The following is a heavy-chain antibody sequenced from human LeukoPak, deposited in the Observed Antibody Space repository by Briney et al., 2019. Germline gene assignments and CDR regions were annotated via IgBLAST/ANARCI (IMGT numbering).Heavy chain of an antibody. D-gene: IGHD3-22*01. J-gene: IGHJ3*01. CDR1: GYSISSGYY. CDR2: IYHSGST. V-gene: IGHV4-38-2*02. Sequence: PSETLSLTCTVSGYSISSGYYWGWIRQPPGKGLEWIGSIYHSGSTYYNPSLKSRVTILEDTSKNQFSLKLSSVTAADTAVYYCARELRYDNSDSGAFWGQGTVVTVSS. CDR3: ARELRYDNSDSGAF.